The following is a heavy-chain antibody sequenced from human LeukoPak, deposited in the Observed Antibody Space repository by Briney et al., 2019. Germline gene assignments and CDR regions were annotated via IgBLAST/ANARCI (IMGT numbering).Heavy chain of an antibody. CDR1: GGSISTYY. CDR3: XXXXYYYYGMDL. CDR2: VYYSGST. J-gene: IGHJ6*02. V-gene: IGHV4-59*08. Sequence: SETLSLTCTVSGGSISTYYWSWIRQPPGKGLEWIGYVYYSGSTNYSPSLESRVTISVDTSKNQFSLKLNSVTAADTAVYYCXXXXYYYYGMDLWGQGTTVTVSS.